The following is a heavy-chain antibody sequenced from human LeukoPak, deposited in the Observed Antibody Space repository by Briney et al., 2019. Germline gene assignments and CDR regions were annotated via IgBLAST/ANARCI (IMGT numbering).Heavy chain of an antibody. V-gene: IGHV4-31*03. J-gene: IGHJ1*01. CDR1: GGSISSGGYY. D-gene: IGHD6-19*01. CDR2: IYYSGST. CDR3: ARAGSGWNGYFQH. Sequence: SETLSLTCTVSGGSISSGGYYWSWIRQHPGKGLEWIGYIYYSGSTYYNPSLKSRVTISVDTSKNQLSLKLSSVTAADTAVYYCARAGSGWNGYFQHWGQGTLVTVSS.